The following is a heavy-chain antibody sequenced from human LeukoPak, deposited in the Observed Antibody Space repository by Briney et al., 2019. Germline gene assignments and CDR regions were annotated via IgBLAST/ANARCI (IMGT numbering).Heavy chain of an antibody. CDR3: ARDPVPATARHFDY. J-gene: IGHJ4*02. D-gene: IGHD1-1*01. Sequence: PGGSLRLSCAASGFSFSGYAMHWVRQAPGKGLEWVAVISNDGSSEYYADSVKGRFTISRDNSKNTLYLQMNSLRGEDTGVYYCARDPVPATARHFDYWGQGTLVTVSS. CDR1: GFSFSGYA. V-gene: IGHV3-30-3*01. CDR2: ISNDGSSE.